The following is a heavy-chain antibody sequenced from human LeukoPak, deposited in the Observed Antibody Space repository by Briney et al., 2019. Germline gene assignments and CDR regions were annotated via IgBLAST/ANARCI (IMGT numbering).Heavy chain of an antibody. CDR1: GGTFSSYA. D-gene: IGHD6-13*01. J-gene: IGHJ4*02. V-gene: IGHV1-69*06. CDR3: ARMSFHGSSSWGYFDY. Sequence: SVKVSCKASGGTFSSYAISWVRQAPGQGLEWMGGIIPIFGTANYAQKFQGRVTITADKSTSTAYMELSSLRSEDTAVYYCARMSFHGSSSWGYFDYWGQGTLVTVSS. CDR2: IIPIFGTA.